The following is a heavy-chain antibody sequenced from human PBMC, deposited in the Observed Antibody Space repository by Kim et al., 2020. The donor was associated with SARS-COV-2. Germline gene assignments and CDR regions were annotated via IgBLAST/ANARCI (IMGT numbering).Heavy chain of an antibody. D-gene: IGHD3-10*01. V-gene: IGHV4-59*01. CDR3: ARVGTMVRGVINWFDP. Sequence: SETLSLTCTVSGGSISSYYWSWIRQPPGKGLEWIGYIYYSGSTNYNPSLKSRVTISVDTSKNQFSLKLSSVTAADTAVYYCARVGTMVRGVINWFDPWGQGTLVTVSS. CDR1: GGSISSYY. CDR2: IYYSGST. J-gene: IGHJ5*02.